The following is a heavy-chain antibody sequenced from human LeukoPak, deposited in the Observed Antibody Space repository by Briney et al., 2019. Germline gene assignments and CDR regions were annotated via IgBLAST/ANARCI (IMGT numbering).Heavy chain of an antibody. CDR3: ARQDFGSGILPGY. CDR1: GGSISSYY. J-gene: IGHJ4*02. V-gene: IGHV4-59*01. D-gene: IGHD3-10*01. CDR2: IYYSGST. Sequence: PSETLSLTCTVSGGSISSYYWSWIRQPPGKGLEWIGHIYYSGSTNYNPSLKSRVTISVDTSKNQFSLKLSSVTAADTAVYYCARQDFGSGILPGYWGQGTLVTVSS.